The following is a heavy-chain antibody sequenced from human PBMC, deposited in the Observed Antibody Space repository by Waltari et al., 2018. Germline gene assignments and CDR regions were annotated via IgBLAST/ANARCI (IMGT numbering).Heavy chain of an antibody. D-gene: IGHD4-17*01. CDR2: IYSVGST. CDR3: ARQMGYGDYVRYFDY. Sequence: EVQLVESGGGLIQPGGSLRLSCAASGFTVSSNYMSWVRQAPGKGLEWVSVIYSVGSTYYADSVNGRFTISRDNSKNTLYLQMNSLRAEDTAVYYCARQMGYGDYVRYFDYWGQGTLVTVSS. J-gene: IGHJ4*02. V-gene: IGHV3-53*01. CDR1: GFTVSSNY.